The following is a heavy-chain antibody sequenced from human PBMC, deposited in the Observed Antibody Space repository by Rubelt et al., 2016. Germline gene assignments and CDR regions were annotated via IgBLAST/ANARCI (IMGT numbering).Heavy chain of an antibody. CDR1: GFTFTTAG. J-gene: IGHJ4*02. D-gene: IGHD1-26*01. V-gene: IGHV3-21*01. Sequence: EVYLVESGGGLVQPGGSLRLSCAVSGFTFTTAGMTWIRQAPGKGLEWVSTIVYSGDSQYYADSVKGRFTISGDNARNSLFLQMNNLGADETAVYYCARDGSEWSRDYWGPGTLVTVSS. CDR3: ARDGSEWSRDY. CDR2: IVYSGDSQ.